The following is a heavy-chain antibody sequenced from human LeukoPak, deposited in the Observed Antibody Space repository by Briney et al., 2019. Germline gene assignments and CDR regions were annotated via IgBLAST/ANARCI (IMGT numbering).Heavy chain of an antibody. CDR1: GFTFSNYD. Sequence: GGSLRLSCAASGFTFSNYDMHWVRQAPGKGLEWVAVISYDGSNEYYVDSVKGRFTISRDNSKNTLYLQMNSLRAEDTAVYYCASQVGATGWGQGTLVTVSS. CDR2: ISYDGSNE. J-gene: IGHJ4*02. D-gene: IGHD1-26*01. CDR3: ASQVGATG. V-gene: IGHV3-30*03.